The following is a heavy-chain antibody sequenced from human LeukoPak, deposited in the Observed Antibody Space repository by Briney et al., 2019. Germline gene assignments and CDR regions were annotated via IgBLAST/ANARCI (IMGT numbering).Heavy chain of an antibody. CDR2: ISCSGGRT. V-gene: IGHV3-23*01. J-gene: IGHJ3*02. CDR1: GFTFSSYA. D-gene: IGHD1-26*01. Sequence: GGSLRLSCAASGFTFSSYAMSWVRQAPGKGLEWVSTISCSGGRTDYADSVKGRFAISRDSSKNTLHLQMNGLRGDDTAIYYCAKDDGGSPPDAFDIWGQGTLVSVSS. CDR3: AKDDGGSPPDAFDI.